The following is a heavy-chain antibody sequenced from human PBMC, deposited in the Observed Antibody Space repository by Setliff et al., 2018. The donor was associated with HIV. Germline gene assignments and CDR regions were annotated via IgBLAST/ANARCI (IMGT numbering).Heavy chain of an antibody. CDR3: ARAPPINFWSGYYTGPQGWFDS. J-gene: IGHJ5*01. Sequence: ASVMVSCKASGYNFTILGITWVRQAPGQGLEWMGWISAYNGNTNYAQKLQGRITLTIDTVTTTAYMDLRSLTSDDTAMYYWARAPPINFWSGYYTGPQGWFDSWGQGSLVTVSS. CDR1: GYNFTILG. D-gene: IGHD3-3*01. V-gene: IGHV1-18*01. CDR2: ISAYNGNT.